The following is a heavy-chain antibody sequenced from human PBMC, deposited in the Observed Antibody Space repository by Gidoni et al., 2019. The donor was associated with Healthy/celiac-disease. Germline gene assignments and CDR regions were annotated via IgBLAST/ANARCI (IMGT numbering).Heavy chain of an antibody. Sequence: QVQLVESGGGVVQPGRSLRLSCAASGFTFSSYAMHWVRQAPGKGLEWVAVRSYDGSNKYYADSVKGRFTISRDNSKNTLYLQMNSLRAEDTAVYYCARVEMATSFDYWGQGTLVTVSS. V-gene: IGHV3-30-3*01. D-gene: IGHD5-12*01. CDR2: RSYDGSNK. CDR3: ARVEMATSFDY. J-gene: IGHJ4*02. CDR1: GFTFSSYA.